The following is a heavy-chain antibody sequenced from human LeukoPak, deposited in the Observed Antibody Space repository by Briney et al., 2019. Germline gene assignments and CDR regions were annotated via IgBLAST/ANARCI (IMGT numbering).Heavy chain of an antibody. CDR2: IYYSGST. V-gene: IGHV4-39*01. J-gene: IGHJ4*02. CDR1: GGSISSSSYY. CDR3: ARGRRYFDWLLRGYYFDY. D-gene: IGHD3-9*01. Sequence: ETLSLTCTVSGGSISSSSYYWGWIRQPPGKGLEWSGSIYYSGSTYYNPSLKSRVTISVDTSKNQFSLKLSSVTAADTAVYYCARGRRYFDWLLRGYYFDYWGQGTLVTVSS.